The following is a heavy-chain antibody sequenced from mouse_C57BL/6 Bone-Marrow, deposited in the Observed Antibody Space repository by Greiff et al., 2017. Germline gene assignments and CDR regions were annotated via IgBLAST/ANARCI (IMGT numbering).Heavy chain of an antibody. J-gene: IGHJ4*01. CDR3: AREEGTAQALYAMDY. D-gene: IGHD3-2*02. CDR2: ITPNNGGT. Sequence: EVQLQQSGPELVKPGASVKISCKASGYTFTDYYMNWVKQSHGKSLEWIGDITPNNGGTSYNQKLKGKATLTVDKSSSTAYMELRSLTSEDSAVYYCAREEGTAQALYAMDYWGQGTSVTVSS. V-gene: IGHV1-26*01. CDR1: GYTFTDYY.